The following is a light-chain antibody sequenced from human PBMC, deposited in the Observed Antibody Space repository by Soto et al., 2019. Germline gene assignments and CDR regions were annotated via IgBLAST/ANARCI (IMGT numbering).Light chain of an antibody. J-gene: IGKJ1*01. Sequence: AAVGDRVTITCRASQSISSWLAWYQQKPGKAPKLLIYKASTLKSGVPSRFSFIGSGTDIPLTFAVSQFDDIPTSDLQHSTLYSEEFGQGTKVDIK. V-gene: IGKV1-5*03. CDR3: QHSTLYSEE. CDR2: KAS. CDR1: QSISSW.